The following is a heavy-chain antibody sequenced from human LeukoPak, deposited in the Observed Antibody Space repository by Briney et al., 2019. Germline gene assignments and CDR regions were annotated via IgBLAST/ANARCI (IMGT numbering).Heavy chain of an antibody. Sequence: GGSLRLSCVASGFTFNYYSMNWVRQAPGKGLGWVSSISSSSSYIYYTDSVKGRFTISRDNFKNTLYLQMNSLRAEDTDVYYCTKSGDSSGYYLYYFDYWGQGTLVTVSS. D-gene: IGHD3-22*01. CDR2: ISSSSSYI. CDR1: GFTFNYYS. CDR3: TKSGDSSGYYLYYFDY. V-gene: IGHV3-21*04. J-gene: IGHJ4*02.